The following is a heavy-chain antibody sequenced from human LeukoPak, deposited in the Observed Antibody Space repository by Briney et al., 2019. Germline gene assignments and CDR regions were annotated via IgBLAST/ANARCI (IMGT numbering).Heavy chain of an antibody. V-gene: IGHV3-21*01. D-gene: IGHD5-18*01. CDR2: ISGSSSYI. CDR3: LRADAKKTAMVDY. CDR1: GFTFRSYS. Sequence: PGGSLTLPCAACGFTFRSYSLHWVRQAPGKGLEWVSAISGSSSYIYYADSVKGRFTISRDNAKNSLYLQMNSLRVEDTAVYYCLRADAKKTAMVDYLGRGTLVAVSS. J-gene: IGHJ4*02.